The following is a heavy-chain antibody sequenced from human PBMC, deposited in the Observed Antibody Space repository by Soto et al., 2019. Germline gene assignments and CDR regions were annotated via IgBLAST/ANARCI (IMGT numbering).Heavy chain of an antibody. Sequence: QVQLVESGGGVVQPGRSLRLSCAASGFTFSSYGMHWVRQAPGKGLEWGAVISYDGSNKYYADSVKGRFTISRDNSKNTLYLQMNSLRAEDTAVYYCAKDHNGIKDPYFDNWGQGTLVTVSS. CDR1: GFTFSSYG. D-gene: IGHD1-20*01. CDR3: AKDHNGIKDPYFDN. J-gene: IGHJ4*02. V-gene: IGHV3-30*18. CDR2: ISYDGSNK.